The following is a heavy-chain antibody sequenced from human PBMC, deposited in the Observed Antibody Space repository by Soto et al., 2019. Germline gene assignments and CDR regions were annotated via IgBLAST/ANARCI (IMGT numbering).Heavy chain of an antibody. CDR1: GFTFSSYA. J-gene: IGHJ4*02. CDR2: ISYDGSNK. D-gene: IGHD6-19*01. CDR3: ARGVRLVRGYFDY. Sequence: GGSLRLSCAASGFTFSSYAMHWVRQAPGKGLEWVAVISYDGSNKYYADSVKGRFTISRDNSKNTLYLQMNSLRAEDTAVYYCARGVRLVRGYFDYWGQGTLVTVSS. V-gene: IGHV3-30-3*01.